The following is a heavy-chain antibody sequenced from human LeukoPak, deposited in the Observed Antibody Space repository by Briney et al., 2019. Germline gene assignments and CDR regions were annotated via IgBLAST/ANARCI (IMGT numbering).Heavy chain of an antibody. V-gene: IGHV3-23*01. CDR2: ISGSGGST. Sequence: GGSLRLSCAASGFTFSSYAMSWVRQARGKGLEWVSAISGSGGSTYYADSVKGRFTISRDNSKNTLYLQMNSLRAEDTAVYYCAASRGDGYNRGPFYFDYWGQGTLVTVSS. CDR1: GFTFSSYA. J-gene: IGHJ4*02. CDR3: AASRGDGYNRGPFYFDY. D-gene: IGHD5-24*01.